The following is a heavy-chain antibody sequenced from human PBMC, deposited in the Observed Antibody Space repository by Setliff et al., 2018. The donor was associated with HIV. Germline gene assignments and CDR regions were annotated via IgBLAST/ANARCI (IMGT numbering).Heavy chain of an antibody. CDR1: GYSFTDYW. CDR3: GRSGKSGELYAY. J-gene: IGHJ4*02. Sequence: GESLKISCKGSGYSFTDYWVGWVRQMPGRGLEWMGIIYPIDSDTKYSPSFWGRVTISVDKSTNTAYLHWNSLRPADTAMYYCGRSGKSGELYAYWGQRTQVTVSS. D-gene: IGHD3-10*01. CDR2: IYPIDSDT. V-gene: IGHV5-51*01.